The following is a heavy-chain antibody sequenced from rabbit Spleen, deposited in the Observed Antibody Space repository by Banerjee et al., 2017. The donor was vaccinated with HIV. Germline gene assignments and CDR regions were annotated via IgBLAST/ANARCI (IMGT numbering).Heavy chain of an antibody. V-gene: IGHV1S40*01. CDR2: IDTGSRDFT. CDR1: GVSFSNYNF. CDR3: ARDTGSSFSTYGMDL. D-gene: IGHD8-1*01. Sequence: QSLEEYGGDLVQPGASLTLTCTASGVSFSNYNFMCWVRQAPGKGLEWIACIDTGSRDFTYYASWAKGRFTISKTSSTTVTLQMTSLTAADTATYFCARDTGSSFSTYGMDLWGPGTLVTVS. J-gene: IGHJ6*01.